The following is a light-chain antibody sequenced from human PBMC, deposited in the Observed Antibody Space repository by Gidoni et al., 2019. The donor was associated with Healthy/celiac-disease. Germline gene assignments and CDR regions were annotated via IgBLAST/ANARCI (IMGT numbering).Light chain of an antibody. CDR3: QQYDNYPPT. J-gene: IGKJ4*01. CDR2: DAS. Sequence: IDVTQSPSSLSASVGDRVTITCQASQDISNYFNWYQQKPGKAPKLLIYDASNLERGVPSRFSGSGSGTDFTLTISSLQPEDIATYYCQQYDNYPPTFXRXTKVEIK. CDR1: QDISNY. V-gene: IGKV1-33*01.